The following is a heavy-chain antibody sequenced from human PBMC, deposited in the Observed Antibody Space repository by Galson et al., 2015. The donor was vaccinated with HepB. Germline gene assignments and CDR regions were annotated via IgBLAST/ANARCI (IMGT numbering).Heavy chain of an antibody. J-gene: IGHJ4*02. D-gene: IGHD5-18*01. Sequence: SLRLSCAASGFTFSSYAMHWVRQAPGKGLEYVSAISSNGGSTYYADSVKGRFTISRDNSKNTLYLQMSSLRAEDTAVYYCVKQVDTAVLDYWGQGTLVTVSS. V-gene: IGHV3-64D*06. CDR3: VKQVDTAVLDY. CDR2: ISSNGGST. CDR1: GFTFSSYA.